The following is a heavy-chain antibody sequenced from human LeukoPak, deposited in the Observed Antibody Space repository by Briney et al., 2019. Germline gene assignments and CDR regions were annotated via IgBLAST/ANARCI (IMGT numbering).Heavy chain of an antibody. CDR2: IIPIFGTA. CDR3: ARDRERGYSSSWYEAADY. J-gene: IGHJ4*02. Sequence: SVKVSCKASGGTFSSYAISWVRQAPGQGLEWMGGIIPIFGTANYAQKFQGRVTITADESTSTAYMELSSLRSEDTAVYYCARDRERGYSSSWYEAADYWGQGTLVTVSS. V-gene: IGHV1-69*13. CDR1: GGTFSSYA. D-gene: IGHD6-13*01.